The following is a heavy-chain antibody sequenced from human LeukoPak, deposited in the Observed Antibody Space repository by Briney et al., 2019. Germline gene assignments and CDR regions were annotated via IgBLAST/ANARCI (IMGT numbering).Heavy chain of an antibody. CDR1: GFTFSGYS. CDR3: ARGGYDYIWGSYRDPPYYFDY. V-gene: IGHV3-21*01. Sequence: GGSLRLSCAASGFTFSGYSMNWVRQAPGKGLEWVSSISSSSSYIYYADSVKGRFTISRDNAKNSLYLQMNSLRAEDTAVYYCARGGYDYIWGSYRDPPYYFDYWGQGTLVTVSS. D-gene: IGHD3-16*02. CDR2: ISSSSSYI. J-gene: IGHJ4*02.